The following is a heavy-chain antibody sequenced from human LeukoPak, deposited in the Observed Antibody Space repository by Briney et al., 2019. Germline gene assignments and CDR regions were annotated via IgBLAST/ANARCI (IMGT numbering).Heavy chain of an antibody. CDR2: INHSGST. D-gene: IGHD3-10*01. CDR3: ARAPRYYYGSGSWAPFDP. J-gene: IGHJ5*02. V-gene: IGHV4-34*01. Sequence: SETLSLTXAVYGGSFSGYYWSWIRQPPGKGLEWIGEINHSGSTNYNPSLKSRVTISVDTSKNQFSLKLSSVTAADTAVYYCARAPRYYYGSGSWAPFDPWGQGTLVTVSS. CDR1: GGSFSGYY.